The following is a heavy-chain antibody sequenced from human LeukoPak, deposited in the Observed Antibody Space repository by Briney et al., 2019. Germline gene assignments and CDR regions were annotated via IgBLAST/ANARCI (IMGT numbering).Heavy chain of an antibody. D-gene: IGHD3-16*02. CDR2: INHSGST. CDR1: GGSFSGYY. CDR3: ARGRMITFGGVIVIGDFDY. J-gene: IGHJ4*02. Sequence: SETLSLTCAVYGGSFSGYYWSWIRQPPGKGLEWIGEINHSGSTNHNPSLKSRVTISVDTSKNQFSLKLSSVTAADTAVYYCARGRMITFGGVIVIGDFDYWGQGTLVTVSS. V-gene: IGHV4-34*01.